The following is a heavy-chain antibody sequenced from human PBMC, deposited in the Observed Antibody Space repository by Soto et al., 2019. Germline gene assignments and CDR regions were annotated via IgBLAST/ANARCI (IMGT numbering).Heavy chain of an antibody. CDR1: GFTFSDYW. D-gene: IGHD1-1*01. CDR2: ISGEMRSA. V-gene: IGHV3-74*03. Sequence: LRLSCAASGFTFSDYWIPWVRQAPGKGRVWVSRISGEMRSAKYADSVKGRVTISRDKAMNTRYAQMHSLRAEDTAVYYWARGIGYSAQDNWGQGTPVTVSS. CDR3: ARGIGYSAQDN. J-gene: IGHJ4*02.